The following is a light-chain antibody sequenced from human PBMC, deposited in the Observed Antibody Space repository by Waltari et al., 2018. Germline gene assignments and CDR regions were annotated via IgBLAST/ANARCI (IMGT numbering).Light chain of an antibody. CDR3: QQTYITPYT. Sequence: TCRASQSIAGHLNWFQQQPGRAPKLLIHTASSLQSGVPSRFSGSGSGTHFTLIISSLQPEDFATYFCQQTYITPYTFGQGTKLEIK. CDR2: TAS. CDR1: QSIAGH. J-gene: IGKJ2*01. V-gene: IGKV1-39*01.